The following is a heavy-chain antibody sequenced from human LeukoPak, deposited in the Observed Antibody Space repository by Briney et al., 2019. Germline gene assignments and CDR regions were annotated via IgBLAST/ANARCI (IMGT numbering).Heavy chain of an antibody. CDR3: AREPTREYQLLLYYYYYGMDV. Sequence: GGSLRLSCSASGFIFSTYTMYWVRQAPGKGLEWVAVISYDGSNKYYADSVKGRFTISRDNSKNTLYLQMNSLRAEDTAVYYCAREPTREYQLLLYYYYYGMDVWGQGTTVTVSS. J-gene: IGHJ6*02. V-gene: IGHV3-30*04. CDR1: GFIFSTYT. CDR2: ISYDGSNK. D-gene: IGHD2-2*01.